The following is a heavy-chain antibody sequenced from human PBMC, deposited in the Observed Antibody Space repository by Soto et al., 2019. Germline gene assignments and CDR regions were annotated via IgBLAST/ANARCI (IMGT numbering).Heavy chain of an antibody. V-gene: IGHV1-24*01. CDR1: RYTLTELS. J-gene: IGHJ5*02. CDR3: ATIGRELRVGLGDNWFDP. Sequence: ASVKVSCKVSRYTLTELSMHWVRQAPGKGLEWMGGFDPEDGETIYTQKFQGRVTMTEDTSTDTAYMELSSLRSEDTAVYYCATIGRELRVGLGDNWFDPWGQGTLVTVSS. D-gene: IGHD1-7*01. CDR2: FDPEDGET.